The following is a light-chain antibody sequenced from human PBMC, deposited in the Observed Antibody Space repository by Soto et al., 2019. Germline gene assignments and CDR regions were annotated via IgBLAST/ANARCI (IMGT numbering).Light chain of an antibody. J-gene: IGKJ1*01. CDR2: DAS. CDR1: QSISNL. V-gene: IGKV1-5*01. Sequence: DIKMTHSPSTLSASVGDRVTVTCRASQSISNLLAWYQQKPGKAPKLLIYDASSLESGVPCRFSGSGSGTEFTLTISSLHCDDVESYYCQQYDSYSWTFGQGTKV. CDR3: QQYDSYSWT.